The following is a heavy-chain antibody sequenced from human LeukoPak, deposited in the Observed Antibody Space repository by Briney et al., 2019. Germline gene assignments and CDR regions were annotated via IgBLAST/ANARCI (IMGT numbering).Heavy chain of an antibody. D-gene: IGHD6-6*01. V-gene: IGHV1-8*01. Sequence: ASVKVSCKASGYTFTSYDINWVRQATGQGLEWMGWMNPNSGNTGYAQKFQGRVTMTRNTSISTAYMELSSLRSEDTAVYYCARASSSSEYHYYYYYMDVWGKGTTVTVSS. J-gene: IGHJ6*03. CDR2: MNPNSGNT. CDR1: GYTFTSYD. CDR3: ARASSSSEYHYYYYYMDV.